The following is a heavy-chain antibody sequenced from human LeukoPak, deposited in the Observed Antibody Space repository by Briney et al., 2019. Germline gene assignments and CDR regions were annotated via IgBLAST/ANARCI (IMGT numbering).Heavy chain of an antibody. J-gene: IGHJ3*02. Sequence: SETLSLTCTVSGGSISSYYWSRIRQPPGKGLEWIGYISYSGSTNYNPSLKSRVTISIDTSKNQFSLKLRSVTAADTAIYYCARQGYDILTGYIDAFDIWGQGTMVTVSS. D-gene: IGHD3-9*01. CDR2: ISYSGST. CDR3: ARQGYDILTGYIDAFDI. CDR1: GGSISSYY. V-gene: IGHV4-59*08.